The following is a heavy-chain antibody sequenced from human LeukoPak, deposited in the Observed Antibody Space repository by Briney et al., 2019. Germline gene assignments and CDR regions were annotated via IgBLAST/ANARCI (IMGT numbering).Heavy chain of an antibody. CDR3: ANIAATGPPEDY. J-gene: IGHJ4*02. D-gene: IGHD6-13*01. CDR1: GYSISSGDY. V-gene: IGHV4-38-2*01. Sequence: PSETLSLTCAVSGYSISSGDYWGWIRQPPGKGLEWIGSTYHSGSTYYNPSLKSRVTISLDTSKNHFSLNLSSVTAADTAVYYCANIAATGPPEDYWGQGTLVTVSS. CDR2: TYHSGST.